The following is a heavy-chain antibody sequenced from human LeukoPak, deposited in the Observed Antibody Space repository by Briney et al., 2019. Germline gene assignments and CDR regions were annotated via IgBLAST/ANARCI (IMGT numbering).Heavy chain of an antibody. Sequence: PGGSLRLSCAASGFTFSSYWMSWVRQAPGKGLEGVANIKQDGSEKYYVDSVKGRFTISRDNAKNSLYLQMNSLRAEDTAVYYCASFKFTLAPHPIRNKIDIAPYYMDVWGKGTTVTVSS. CDR1: GFTFSSYW. V-gene: IGHV3-7*01. CDR2: IKQDGSEK. D-gene: IGHD2-15*01. CDR3: ASFKFTLAPHPIRNKIDIAPYYMDV. J-gene: IGHJ6*03.